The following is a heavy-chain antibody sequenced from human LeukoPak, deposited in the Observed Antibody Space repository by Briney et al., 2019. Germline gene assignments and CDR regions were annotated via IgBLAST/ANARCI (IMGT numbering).Heavy chain of an antibody. CDR1: GFTFSSYG. Sequence: PGGSLRLSCAASGFTFSSYGMHWVRQAPGKGLEWVAAIWYDGSNKYYADSVKGRFTISRDNSKNTLYLQMNSLRAEDTAVYYCARVSVAGTGIDPWGQGTLVTVSS. V-gene: IGHV3-33*01. CDR3: ARVSVAGTGIDP. J-gene: IGHJ5*02. D-gene: IGHD6-19*01. CDR2: IWYDGSNK.